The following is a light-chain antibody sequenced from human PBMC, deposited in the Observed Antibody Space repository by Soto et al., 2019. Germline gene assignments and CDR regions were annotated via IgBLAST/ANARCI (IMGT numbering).Light chain of an antibody. CDR2: GAS. V-gene: IGKV3-15*01. CDR3: QQYSSWPIT. Sequence: EIVLTQSPGTLSLSPGERATLSCRASQSVISNLAWYQQKPGQAPGLLSYGASARATGIPARFSGSGSGTEFTLTISSLESEDSAVYYCQQYSSWPITFGQGTRLEI. CDR1: QSVISN. J-gene: IGKJ5*01.